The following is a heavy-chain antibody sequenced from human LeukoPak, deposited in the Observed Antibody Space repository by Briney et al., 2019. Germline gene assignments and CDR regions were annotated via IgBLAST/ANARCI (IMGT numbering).Heavy chain of an antibody. Sequence: GGSLRLSCAASGFTFSSYAMSWVRQAPGKGLEWVSAISGSGDSTYYGDSVKGRFSISRDNTKGSLFLQLNSLRAEDTAVYYCARDLGYCTNGVCHTRSDYWGQGTLVAVSS. CDR3: ARDLGYCTNGVCHTRSDY. CDR1: GFTFSSYA. CDR2: ISGSGDST. J-gene: IGHJ4*02. V-gene: IGHV3-23*01. D-gene: IGHD2-8*01.